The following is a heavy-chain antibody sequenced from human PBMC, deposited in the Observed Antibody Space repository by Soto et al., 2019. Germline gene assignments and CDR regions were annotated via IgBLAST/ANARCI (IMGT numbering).Heavy chain of an antibody. Sequence: SETLYLTCAVYGGSFSGYYWGWIRQPPVKGLEWIGEINHSGSTNYNPSLKSRVTISVDTSKNQFSLKLRSVTAADTAVYYCARVGGIRYSSSWGSLYYYCMDVWGQGNPVTVSS. CDR3: ARVGGIRYSSSWGSLYYYCMDV. J-gene: IGHJ6*02. CDR2: INHSGST. V-gene: IGHV4-34*01. D-gene: IGHD6-13*01. CDR1: GGSFSGYY.